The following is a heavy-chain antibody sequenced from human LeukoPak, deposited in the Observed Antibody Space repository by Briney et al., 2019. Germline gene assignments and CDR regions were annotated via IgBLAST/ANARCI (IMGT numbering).Heavy chain of an antibody. V-gene: IGHV4-34*01. CDR2: INHSGST. D-gene: IGHD2-15*01. CDR3: ARGEGVVVAATPFDY. J-gene: IGHJ4*02. Sequence: SETLSLTCAVYGGSFSGYYWSWIRQPPGKGLEWIGEINHSGSTNYNPSLKSRVTISVDTSKNQFSLKLSSVTAADTAVYYCARGEGVVVAATPFDYWGRGTLVTVSS. CDR1: GGSFSGYY.